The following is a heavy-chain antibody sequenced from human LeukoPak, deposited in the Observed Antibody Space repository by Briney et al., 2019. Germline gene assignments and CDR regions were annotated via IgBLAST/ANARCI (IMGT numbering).Heavy chain of an antibody. D-gene: IGHD5-12*01. CDR2: FDPEDGET. CDR1: GYTLTELS. V-gene: IGHV1-24*01. Sequence: ASVKVSCKVSGYTLTELSMHWVRQAPGKGLEWMGGFDPEDGETIYAQKFQGRVTMTEDTSTDTAYMELSSLGSEDTAVYYCATVVPRRGYSGYDEYNWFDPWGQGTLVTVSS. CDR3: ATVVPRRGYSGYDEYNWFDP. J-gene: IGHJ5*02.